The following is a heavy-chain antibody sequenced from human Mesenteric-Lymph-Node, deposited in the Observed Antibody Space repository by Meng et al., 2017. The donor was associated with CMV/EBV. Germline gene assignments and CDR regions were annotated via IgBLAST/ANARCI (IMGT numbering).Heavy chain of an antibody. CDR3: ARMRSPVTTILDF. Sequence: CGVSGGSLRDFYWTWIRQYPGKGLEWIGEINHNGGTNTNPTLRGRVSISVDTSKNQLSLKLRFVTAADSAVYYCARMRSPVTTILDFWGQGSLVTVSS. J-gene: IGHJ4*02. D-gene: IGHD4-11*01. V-gene: IGHV4-34*01. CDR2: INHNGGT. CDR1: GGSLRDFY.